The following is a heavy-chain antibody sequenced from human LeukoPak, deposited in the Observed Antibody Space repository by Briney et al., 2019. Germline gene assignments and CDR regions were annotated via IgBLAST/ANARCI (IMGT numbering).Heavy chain of an antibody. CDR1: GFTFSSYA. Sequence: GGSLRLSCAAPGFTFSSYAMSWVRQAPGKGLEWVSAISGSGGSTYYADSVKGRFTISRDNSKNTLYLQMNSLRAEDTAVYYCARDLTVFGGMDYFDYWGQGTLVTVSS. V-gene: IGHV3-23*01. J-gene: IGHJ4*02. CDR2: ISGSGGST. D-gene: IGHD4-11*01. CDR3: ARDLTVFGGMDYFDY.